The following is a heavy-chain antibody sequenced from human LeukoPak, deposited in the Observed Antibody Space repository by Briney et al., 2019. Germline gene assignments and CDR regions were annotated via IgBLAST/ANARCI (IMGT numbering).Heavy chain of an antibody. D-gene: IGHD3-10*02. CDR2: IYYSGST. J-gene: IGHJ5*02. CDR1: GGSISSYY. CDR3: ASYTMSHNWFDP. V-gene: IGHV4-59*01. Sequence: SETLPLTCTVSGGSISSYYWSWIRQPPGKGLEWIGYIYYSGSTNYNPSLKSRVTISVDTSKNQFSLKLSSVTAADTAVYYCASYTMSHNWFDPWGQGTLVTVSS.